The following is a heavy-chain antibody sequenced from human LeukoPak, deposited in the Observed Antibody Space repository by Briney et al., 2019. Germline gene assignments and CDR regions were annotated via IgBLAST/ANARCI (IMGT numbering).Heavy chain of an antibody. CDR3: ARENSHRDIVVVPAAIPHWFDP. CDR2: INPSGGST. V-gene: IGHV1-46*01. Sequence: ASVKVSCKASGYTFTSYYMHWVRQAPGQGLEWMGIINPSGGSTSYAQKFQGRVTMTRDTSMSTVYMELSSLRSEDTAVYYCARENSHRDIVVVPAAIPHWFDPWGQGTLVTVSS. D-gene: IGHD2-2*01. J-gene: IGHJ5*02. CDR1: GYTFTSYY.